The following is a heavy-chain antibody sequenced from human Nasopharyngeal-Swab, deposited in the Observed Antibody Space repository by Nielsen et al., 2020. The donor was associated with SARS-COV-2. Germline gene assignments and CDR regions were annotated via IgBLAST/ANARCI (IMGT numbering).Heavy chain of an antibody. D-gene: IGHD3-3*01. V-gene: IGHV3-7*01. J-gene: IGHJ6*02. Sequence: GGSLRLSCEASGFSFGTSWMSWVRQAPGKGLEWVVNIRQDGSERHYVDSVKGRFSISRDNAKNSLYLQMNSLRAEDTAVYYCARDGLDYDFWSAYFMDVWGQGTTVTVSS. CDR2: IRQDGSER. CDR1: GFSFGTSW. CDR3: ARDGLDYDFWSAYFMDV.